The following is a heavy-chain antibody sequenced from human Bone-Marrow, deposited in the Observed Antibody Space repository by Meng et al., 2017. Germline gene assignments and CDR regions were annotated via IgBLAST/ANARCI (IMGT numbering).Heavy chain of an antibody. CDR3: ARVCYSSGWYDARPFDY. CDR1: GYTFTGYY. D-gene: IGHD6-19*01. V-gene: IGHV1-2*06. CDR2: INPNSGGT. Sequence: ASVKVSCKASGYTFTGYYMHWVRQAPGQGLEWMGRINPNSGGTNYAQKVQGRVTMTRDTSISTAYMELSRLRSDDTAVYYCARVCYSSGWYDARPFDYWGQGTLVTVSS. J-gene: IGHJ4*02.